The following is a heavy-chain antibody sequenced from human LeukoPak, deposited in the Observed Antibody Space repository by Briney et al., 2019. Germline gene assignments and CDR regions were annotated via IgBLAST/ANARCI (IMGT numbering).Heavy chain of an antibody. CDR1: GFTFSDYY. CDR3: ARVSWLDDYYYGMDV. J-gene: IGHJ6*02. V-gene: IGHV3-11*05. CDR2: ISSSSSYT. Sequence: GGSLRLSCAASGFTFSDYYMSWIRQAPGKGLEWVSYISSSSSYTNYADSVKGRFTISRDNAKNSLYLQMNSLRAEDTAVYYCARVSWLDDYYYGMDVWGQGTTVTVSS. D-gene: IGHD3-9*01.